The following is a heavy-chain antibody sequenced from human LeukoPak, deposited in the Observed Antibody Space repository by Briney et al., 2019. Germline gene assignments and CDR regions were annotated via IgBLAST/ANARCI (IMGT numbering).Heavy chain of an antibody. CDR3: ARPCSGGSCYGPSFDY. Sequence: GGSLRLSCVASGFPFSSYWMTRVRQAPGKGLEWVANIKQDGSKKSYVDSVKGRFTISRDNAKNSLYLQMNSLRAEDTAVYYCARPCSGGSCYGPSFDYWGQGTLVTVSS. CDR1: GFPFSSYW. V-gene: IGHV3-7*01. J-gene: IGHJ4*02. CDR2: IKQDGSKK. D-gene: IGHD2-15*01.